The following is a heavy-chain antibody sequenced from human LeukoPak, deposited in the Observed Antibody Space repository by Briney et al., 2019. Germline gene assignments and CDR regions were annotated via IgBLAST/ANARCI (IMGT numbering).Heavy chain of an antibody. Sequence: LGGSLRLSCAASGITFRSYAMSWVRQARGKGLEWVSAINGDGGSTYYADSVKGRFTISRDNSNNTLFLQMNSLRVEDTAVYYCAKWGAQSGSYRVVDCWGRGTLVTVSS. V-gene: IGHV3-23*01. D-gene: IGHD3-10*01. CDR3: AKWGAQSGSYRVVDC. CDR2: INGDGGST. J-gene: IGHJ4*02. CDR1: GITFRSYA.